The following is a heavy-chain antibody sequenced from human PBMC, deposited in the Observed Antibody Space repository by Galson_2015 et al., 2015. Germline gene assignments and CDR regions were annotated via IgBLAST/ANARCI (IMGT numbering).Heavy chain of an antibody. CDR2: ITSDGADT. CDR1: GFTFRGYV. D-gene: IGHD2/OR15-2a*01. J-gene: IGHJ4*02. Sequence: SLRLSCAASGFTFRGYVLRWVRQAPGKGLECVSLITSDGADTYYADSVKGRFTISRDNSKNTLYLQMNTLRVEDTAIYYCSKEVYVVDNSGQGTLGTASS. CDR3: SKEVYVVDN. V-gene: IGHV3-23*01.